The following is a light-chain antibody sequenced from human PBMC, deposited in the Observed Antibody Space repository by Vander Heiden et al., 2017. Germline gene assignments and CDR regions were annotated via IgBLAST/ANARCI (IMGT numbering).Light chain of an antibody. CDR2: WAS. CDR3: QQYYSTPLT. V-gene: IGKV4-1*01. CDR1: QRVFYSSNNKNY. Sequence: DIVMTQAPDSLAVSLGERATINCKSSQRVFYSSNNKNYLAWYQQKPGQPPKLLIYWASTRESGVPDRFSGSGSGTDFTLTISSLQAEDVAVYYCQQYYSTPLTFGGGTKVEIK. J-gene: IGKJ4*01.